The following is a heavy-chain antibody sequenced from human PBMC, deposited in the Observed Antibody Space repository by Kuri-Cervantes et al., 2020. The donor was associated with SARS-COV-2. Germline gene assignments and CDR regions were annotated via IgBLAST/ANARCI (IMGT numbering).Heavy chain of an antibody. CDR3: ASELSYYFDY. J-gene: IGHJ4*02. CDR1: AFIFRTYG. Sequence: GGSLRLSCAVSAFIFRTYGIHWVRQAPGKGLEWVTFIRFDGSDKYYADSVKGRFTISRDISKNTVYLQMNSLRAEDTAVYYCASELSYYFDYWGQGTLVTVSS. D-gene: IGHD1-26*01. V-gene: IGHV3-30*02. CDR2: IRFDGSDK.